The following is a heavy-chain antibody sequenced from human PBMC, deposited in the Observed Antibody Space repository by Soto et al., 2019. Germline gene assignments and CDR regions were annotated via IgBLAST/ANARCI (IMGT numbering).Heavy chain of an antibody. V-gene: IGHV4-34*01. J-gene: IGHJ4*02. D-gene: IGHD2-8*02. CDR1: GGSFSGYY. CDR3: ARDKITGLFDY. CDR2: INDSGST. Sequence: QVQLQQWGAGLLKPSETLSLTCAVYGGSFSGYYWTWIRQPPGTGLEWIGEINDSGSTNNNPPIKSRVTISVDTSKNQFSLKLTSVTAADTAVYYCARDKITGLFDYWGQGTLVTVSS.